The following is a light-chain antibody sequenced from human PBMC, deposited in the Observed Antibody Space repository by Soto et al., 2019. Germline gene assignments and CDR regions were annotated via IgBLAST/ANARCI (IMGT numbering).Light chain of an antibody. CDR2: GAS. CDR1: HFVASSY. CDR3: QQYGSSPS. V-gene: IGKV3-20*01. J-gene: IGKJ1*01. Sequence: EIVLTQSPGTLSLSPGERATLSCRASHFVASSYVAWYQQKPGQAPRLLIYGASSRATGIPDRFSGSGSGTDFTLTISRLEPEDFAVYYCQQYGSSPSFGQGTKVEIK.